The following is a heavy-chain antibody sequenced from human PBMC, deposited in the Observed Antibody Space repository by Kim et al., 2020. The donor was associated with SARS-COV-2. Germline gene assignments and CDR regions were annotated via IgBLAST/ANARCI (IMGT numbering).Heavy chain of an antibody. CDR3: ASLAGVGA. D-gene: IGHD3-10*01. CDR2: SSYI. Sequence: SSYIYYADSVKCRFTISGDNAKNSLYLQMNSLRAEDTAVDYCASLAGVGAWGQGTLVTVSS. V-gene: IGHV3-21*01. J-gene: IGHJ4*02.